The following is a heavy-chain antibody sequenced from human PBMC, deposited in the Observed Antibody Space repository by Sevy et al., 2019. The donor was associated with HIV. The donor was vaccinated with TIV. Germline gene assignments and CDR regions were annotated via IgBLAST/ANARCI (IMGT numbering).Heavy chain of an antibody. D-gene: IGHD6-13*01. J-gene: IGHJ4*02. CDR2: PKQDGSVR. V-gene: IGHV3-7*01. CDR1: GFTLNSYW. CDR3: VRAIAADGSF. Sequence: GGSLRLSCVASGFTLNSYWMSWVRRAPGKGLEWVASPKQDGSVRDYVDSVKGRFTISRDNARNLVYLQMNSLRVEDTALYYCVRAIAADGSFWGQGTLVTVSS.